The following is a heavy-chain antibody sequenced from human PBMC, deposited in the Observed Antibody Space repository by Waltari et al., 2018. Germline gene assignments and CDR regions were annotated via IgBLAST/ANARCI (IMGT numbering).Heavy chain of an antibody. J-gene: IGHJ1*01. V-gene: IGHV3-74*01. CDR2: INTDGSTT. D-gene: IGHD6-13*01. Sequence: EVQLVESGGGLVQPGGSLRLSCAASGFTFSRYWMPWVRQAPGKGLVWVSDINTDGSTTNYADSVKGRFTISRDNAKNTLYLQMDSLRAEETAVYYCVIGAQHVSNWYASEYFQHWGQGTLVTVSS. CDR1: GFTFSRYW. CDR3: VIGAQHVSNWYASEYFQH.